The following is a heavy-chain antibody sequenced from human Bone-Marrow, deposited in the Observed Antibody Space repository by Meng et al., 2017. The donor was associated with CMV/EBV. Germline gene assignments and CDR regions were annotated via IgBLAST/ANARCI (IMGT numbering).Heavy chain of an antibody. CDR1: GYTFTSYD. CDR2: MNPNSGNT. J-gene: IGHJ4*02. CDR3: ARGLEYSSSPENGY. Sequence: ASVKVSCKASGYTFTSYDINWVRQATGQGLEWMGWMNPNSGNTGYAQKFQGRVTMTRNTSISTAYMELSSLRSEDTAVYYCARGLEYSSSPENGYWGQGTLVTVSS. V-gene: IGHV1-8*01. D-gene: IGHD6-6*01.